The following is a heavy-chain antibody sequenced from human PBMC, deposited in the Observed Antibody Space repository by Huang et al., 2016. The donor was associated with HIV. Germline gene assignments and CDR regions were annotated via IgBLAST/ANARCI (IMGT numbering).Heavy chain of an antibody. J-gene: IGHJ6*02. Sequence: EVQLVESGGGLVKPGGSLRRSCAASGFTFSNAWMSWVRQARGEGLDGFFTTKMITYGGTTHYRAPVKGRFNISRDDSKKTLYLKMNSLKSEDTAVYYCSSGSTSSPDYYYYYGMEVWGQGTTVTVSS. V-gene: IGHV3-15*01. D-gene: IGHD2-2*01. CDR2: TKMITYGGTT. CDR1: GFTFSNAW. CDR3: SSGSTSSPDYYYYYGMEV.